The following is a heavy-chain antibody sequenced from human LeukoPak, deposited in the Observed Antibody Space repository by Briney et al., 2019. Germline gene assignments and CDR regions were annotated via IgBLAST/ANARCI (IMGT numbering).Heavy chain of an antibody. CDR3: ARSPIAATRIGAVYYMDV. CDR2: IYYTGST. Sequence: SETLSLTCTVSGGSISSSSYYWGWIRQPPGKGLEWIGCIYYTGSTYYNPSPKSRVTISVDTSKNQFSLKLSSVTAADTAVYYCARSPIAATRIGAVYYMDVWGKGTTVTISS. D-gene: IGHD6-13*01. J-gene: IGHJ6*03. CDR1: GGSISSSSYY. V-gene: IGHV4-39*07.